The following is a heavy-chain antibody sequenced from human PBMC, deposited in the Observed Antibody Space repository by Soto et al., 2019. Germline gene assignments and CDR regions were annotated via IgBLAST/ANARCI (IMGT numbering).Heavy chain of an antibody. J-gene: IGHJ3*02. CDR3: ARLQYTVVTALDI. CDR1: GVSIGSHF. D-gene: IGHD2-15*01. Sequence: QVQLQESGPRLVKPSETLSLTCSFSGVSIGSHFWSWIRQAPGKAPELVGYIYHTVNTNYHPALKSRVTISMDTSENQFSLQLSSVTAADTAVYYCARLQYTVVTALDIWGQGTMVTVSS. V-gene: IGHV4-59*11. CDR2: IYHTVNT.